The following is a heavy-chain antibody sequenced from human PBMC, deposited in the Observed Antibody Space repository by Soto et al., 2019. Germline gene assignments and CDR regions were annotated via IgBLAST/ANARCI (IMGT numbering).Heavy chain of an antibody. CDR1: GYSFTSYY. J-gene: IGHJ6*02. CDR2: INPSGGRT. V-gene: IGHV1-46*01. Sequence: QVQLVQSGAELKKPGASVKVSCKASGYSFTSYYMHWVRQAPGQGLEWMGIINPSGGRTSYAQKFQGRVTMTRDTSTSTVYMEMSSLRSEDTAVYYCARDIVAVPAAIGGMDVWGQGTAVTVSS. D-gene: IGHD2-2*02. CDR3: ARDIVAVPAAIGGMDV.